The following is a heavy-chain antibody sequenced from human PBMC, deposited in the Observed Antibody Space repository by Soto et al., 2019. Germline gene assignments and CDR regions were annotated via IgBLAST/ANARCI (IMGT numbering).Heavy chain of an antibody. CDR2: ISGSGGST. D-gene: IGHD5-12*01. Sequence: GGSLRLSCAASGFTFSSYAMSWVRQAPGKGLGWVSVISGSGGSTYYGDSVKGRFTISRGNSKNTLYLQMDSLRAEDTAVYYCAKDPGWGGFDFYFDYWGQGTLVTVS. V-gene: IGHV3-23*01. CDR1: GFTFSSYA. J-gene: IGHJ4*02. CDR3: AKDPGWGGFDFYFDY.